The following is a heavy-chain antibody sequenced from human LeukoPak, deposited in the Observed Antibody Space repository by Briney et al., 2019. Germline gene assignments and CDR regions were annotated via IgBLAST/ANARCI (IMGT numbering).Heavy chain of an antibody. D-gene: IGHD3-22*01. V-gene: IGHV4-4*02. J-gene: IGHJ4*02. Sequence: SETLSLTCTVSGDSINSLDLWSWVRQPPGKGLEWIGEMYLSGATHSNPSVKSRVTISIDKSKNQFFLNLSSVTAADTAVYYCAGLVGRYSSGLYYYYFDYWGQGTLVTVSS. CDR1: GDSINSLDL. CDR3: AGLVGRYSSGLYYYYFDY. CDR2: MYLSGAT.